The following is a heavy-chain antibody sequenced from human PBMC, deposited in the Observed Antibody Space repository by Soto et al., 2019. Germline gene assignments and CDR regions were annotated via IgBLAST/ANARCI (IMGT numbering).Heavy chain of an antibody. CDR3: ERGRYNWNALSWFDP. D-gene: IGHD1-20*01. CDR2: INHSGST. Sequence: SETLSLTCAVYGGSFSCYYWSWIRQPPGKGLEWIGEINHSGSTNYNPSLKSRVTISVDTSKNQFSLKLSSVTAADTAVYYCERGRYNWNALSWFDPWGQGTLVTVSS. J-gene: IGHJ5*02. CDR1: GGSFSCYY. V-gene: IGHV4-34*01.